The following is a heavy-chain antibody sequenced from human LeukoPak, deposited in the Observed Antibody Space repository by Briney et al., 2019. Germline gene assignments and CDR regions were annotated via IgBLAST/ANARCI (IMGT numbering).Heavy chain of an antibody. Sequence: SETLSLTCAVCGGSISSSSYYWGWIRQPPGKGLEWIGSIYYSGSTYYNPSLKSRVTISVDTSKNQFSLKLSSVTAADTAVYYCARTGYCSSTSCFGTFDYWGQGTLVTVSS. J-gene: IGHJ4*02. CDR3: ARTGYCSSTSCFGTFDY. CDR2: IYYSGST. D-gene: IGHD2-2*01. V-gene: IGHV4-39*01. CDR1: GGSISSSSYY.